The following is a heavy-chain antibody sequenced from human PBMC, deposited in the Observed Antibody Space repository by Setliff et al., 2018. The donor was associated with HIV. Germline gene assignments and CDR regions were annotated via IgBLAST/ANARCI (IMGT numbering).Heavy chain of an antibody. CDR1: GDSISSYY. CDR3: ARDRRGYYYGSGSCYMDV. D-gene: IGHD3-10*01. V-gene: IGHV4-4*08. Sequence: SETLSLTCTVSGDSISSYYWSWIRQPPGKGLEWIGCIYTSGITDYNPSLKSRVTISGDTSKNQFSLKLSSVTAADTAVYYCARDRRGYYYGSGSCYMDVWGTGTTVTVS. J-gene: IGHJ6*03. CDR2: IYTSGIT.